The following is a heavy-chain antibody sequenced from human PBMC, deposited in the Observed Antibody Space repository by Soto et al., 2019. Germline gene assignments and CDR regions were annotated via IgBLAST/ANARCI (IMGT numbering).Heavy chain of an antibody. CDR1: GFTFSSYA. D-gene: IGHD1-20*01. Sequence: GGSLRLSCAASGFTFSSYAMSWVRQAPEKGLEWVSAISGSGGSTYYADSVKGRFTISRDNSKNTLYLQMNSLRAEDTAVYYCAKGPLRNNWNYYYYYMDVWGKGTTVTVSS. CDR2: ISGSGGST. CDR3: AKGPLRNNWNYYYYYMDV. J-gene: IGHJ6*03. V-gene: IGHV3-23*01.